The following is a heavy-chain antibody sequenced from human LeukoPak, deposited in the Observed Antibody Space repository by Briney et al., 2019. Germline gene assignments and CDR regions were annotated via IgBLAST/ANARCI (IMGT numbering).Heavy chain of an antibody. Sequence: GGSLRLSCAASGFTFSSYGMHWVRQAPGKGLEWVAFIRYDGSNKYYADSVKGRFTISRDNSKNTLYLQMNSLRAEDTAVYYCAKDSNNKQLENVYYYYYYMDVWGKGTTVTVSS. J-gene: IGHJ6*03. D-gene: IGHD6-6*01. CDR1: GFTFSSYG. CDR2: IRYDGSNK. V-gene: IGHV3-30*02. CDR3: AKDSNNKQLENVYYYYYYMDV.